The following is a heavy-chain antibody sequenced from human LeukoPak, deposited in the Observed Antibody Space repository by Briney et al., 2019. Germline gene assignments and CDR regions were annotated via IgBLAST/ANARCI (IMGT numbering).Heavy chain of an antibody. V-gene: IGHV3-21*01. Sequence: GGALRLSCAASGLTFSSYTMHWVRQIPGERPEGVSSISGDTTYIYYADSLKGRFTISRDNTNTSLFLQMNSLRAEDTATYFCARRGTDASFSFFDVWGQGTMVTVSS. J-gene: IGHJ3*01. CDR2: ISGDTTYI. D-gene: IGHD1-1*01. CDR3: ARRGTDASFSFFDV. CDR1: GLTFSSYT.